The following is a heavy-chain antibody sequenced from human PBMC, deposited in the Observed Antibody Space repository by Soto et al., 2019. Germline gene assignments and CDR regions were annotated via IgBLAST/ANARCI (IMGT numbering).Heavy chain of an antibody. V-gene: IGHV1-18*04. J-gene: IGHJ6*02. D-gene: IGHD1-1*01. CDR1: GYTFTTYG. Sequence: ASVKVSCKASGYTFTTYGISWVRQAPGQGLEWMGWISPYNGTTKYAEKFQGEMTMTTDTATSTAYMDLRSLRSDDTAVYYCARDGERDTGLNFYYYLHGMDAWGQGTRITVSS. CDR2: ISPYNGTT. CDR3: ARDGERDTGLNFYYYLHGMDA.